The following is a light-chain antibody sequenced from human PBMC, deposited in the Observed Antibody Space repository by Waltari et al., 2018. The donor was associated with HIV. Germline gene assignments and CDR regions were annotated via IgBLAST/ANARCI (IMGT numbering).Light chain of an antibody. J-gene: IGKJ2*01. Sequence: EVVMTQSPLSLPVTLGPPASISCRSSQSLVYSDGITYLSWFHQRPGQSPRRLIYKVSNRDSGVPDRFSGSGAGTDFTLKISRVEAEDVGVYYCMQGSHLYTFGQGTKLEIK. V-gene: IGKV2-30*01. CDR1: QSLVYSDGITY. CDR3: MQGSHLYT. CDR2: KVS.